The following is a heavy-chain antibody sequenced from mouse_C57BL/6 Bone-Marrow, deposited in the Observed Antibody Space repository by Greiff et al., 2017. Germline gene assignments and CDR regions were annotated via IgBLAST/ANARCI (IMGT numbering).Heavy chain of an antibody. V-gene: IGHV1-54*01. CDR3: ARLGDYGGTWFAY. CDR2: INPGSGGT. D-gene: IGHD2-4*01. J-gene: IGHJ3*01. Sequence: VQLQQSGAELVRPGTSVKVSCKASGYAFTNYLIEWVKQRPGQGLEWIGVINPGSGGTNYHEKFKGKATLTVDKSSSTAYMQLSSLTSEDSAVYFCARLGDYGGTWFAYWGQGTLVTVSA. CDR1: GYAFTNYL.